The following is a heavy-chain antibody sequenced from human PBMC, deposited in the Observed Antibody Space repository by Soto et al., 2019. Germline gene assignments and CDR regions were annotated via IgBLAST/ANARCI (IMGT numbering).Heavy chain of an antibody. J-gene: IGHJ4*02. D-gene: IGHD2-15*01. V-gene: IGHV3-23*01. CDR1: GLTSGNYA. CDR3: AKGGGSCCFEY. Sequence: GGSLRLSXEASGLTSGNYAMSWVRQAPGKGLEWVSSISGTADSSYYADSVKGRFTISRDNSKNTLYLQMNGLRADDTAEYYCAKGGGSCCFEYWGQGTLVTVSS. CDR2: ISGTADSS.